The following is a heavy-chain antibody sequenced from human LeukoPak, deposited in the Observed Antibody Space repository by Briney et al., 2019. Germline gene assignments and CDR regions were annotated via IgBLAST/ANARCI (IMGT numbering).Heavy chain of an antibody. J-gene: IGHJ4*02. CDR1: GGSISSYY. CDR3: ARVRRIAVAAIDY. V-gene: IGHV4-59*12. Sequence: PSETLSLTCTVSGGSISSYYWSWIRQPPGKGLEWIGYIYYSGSTNYNPSLKSRVTISVDTSKNQFSLKLSSVTAADTAEYYCARVRRIAVAAIDYWGQGTLVTVSS. CDR2: IYYSGST. D-gene: IGHD6-19*01.